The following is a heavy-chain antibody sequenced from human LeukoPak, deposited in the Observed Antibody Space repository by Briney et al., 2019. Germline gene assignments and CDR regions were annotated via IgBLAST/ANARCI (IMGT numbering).Heavy chain of an antibody. CDR2: ISSSSSYI. V-gene: IGHV3-21*01. CDR1: GFTFSSYS. D-gene: IGHD3-10*01. CDR3: ARDKTMVPSSYDY. J-gene: IGHJ4*02. Sequence: GGSLRLSCAASGFTFSSYSMNWVRQAPGKGLEWVSSISSSSSYIYYADSVKGRFTISRDNAKNSLYLQMNSLRAEGTAVYYCARDKTMVPSSYDYWGQGTLVTVSS.